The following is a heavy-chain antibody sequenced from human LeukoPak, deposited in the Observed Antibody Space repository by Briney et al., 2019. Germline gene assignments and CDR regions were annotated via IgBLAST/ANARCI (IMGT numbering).Heavy chain of an antibody. CDR1: GGAFSGYY. Sequence: PSETLSLTCTVYGGAFSGYYWSWIRQSPGKGLEWIGYIYYSGSTNYNPSLKRRVTISVDTSKNQFSLKLSSVTAADTAVYYCAGDSDDAFDIWGQGTMVTVSS. CDR2: IYYSGST. V-gene: IGHV4-59*01. CDR3: AGDSDDAFDI. D-gene: IGHD6-25*01. J-gene: IGHJ3*02.